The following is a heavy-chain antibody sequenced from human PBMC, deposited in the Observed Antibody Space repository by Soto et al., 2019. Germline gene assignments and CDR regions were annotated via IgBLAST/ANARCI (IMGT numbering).Heavy chain of an antibody. Sequence: SVKVSCKASGYTFTSYGINWVRQATGQGLEWMGWMNPNSGNTGYAQKFQGRVTMTRNTSISTAYMELSSLRSEDTAVYYCARGIDRHYDFWSRYMVVDIWGQGTMVTVSS. CDR1: GYTFTSYG. D-gene: IGHD3-3*01. V-gene: IGHV1-8*02. CDR3: ARGIDRHYDFWSRYMVVDI. J-gene: IGHJ3*02. CDR2: MNPNSGNT.